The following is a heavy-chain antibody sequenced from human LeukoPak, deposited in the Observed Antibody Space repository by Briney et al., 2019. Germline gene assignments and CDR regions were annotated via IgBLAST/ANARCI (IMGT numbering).Heavy chain of an antibody. CDR1: GFTFSSYG. Sequence: PGGSLRLSCAASGFTFSSYGMHWVRQAPGKGLEWVAFIRYDGSNKYYADSVKGRFTISRDNSKITLYLQMNSLRAEDTAVYYCAKVEYRYCSSTSCYGFDYWGQGTLVTVSS. J-gene: IGHJ4*02. CDR3: AKVEYRYCSSTSCYGFDY. CDR2: IRYDGSNK. D-gene: IGHD2-2*01. V-gene: IGHV3-30*02.